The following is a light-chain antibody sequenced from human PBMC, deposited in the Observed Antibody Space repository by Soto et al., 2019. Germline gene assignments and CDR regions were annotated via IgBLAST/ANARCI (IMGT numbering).Light chain of an antibody. CDR2: GIS. CDR3: QHYSNSLWT. Sequence: EIVLTQSPGTLSLSPGERATLSCRASQSISSTSLAWYQQKPGQAPRLLIYGISSRATGIPDRFSGSGSGTDFTLTINRLEPEDFVVYFCQHYSNSLWTFGQGTKVEIK. V-gene: IGKV3-20*01. CDR1: QSISSTS. J-gene: IGKJ1*01.